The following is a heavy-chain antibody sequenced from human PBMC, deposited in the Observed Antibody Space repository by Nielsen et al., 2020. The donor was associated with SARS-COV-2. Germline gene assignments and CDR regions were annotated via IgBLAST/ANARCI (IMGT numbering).Heavy chain of an antibody. Sequence: SGPTLVKPTETLTLTCTVSGFSLSNARMGVSWIRQPPGKGLEWIGFIYYNGSTNYNPSLKSRATISVDTSKKHLFLKLTSVTTADTAMYYCARGTKSYYDFWTGSYYYYYYMDVWGKGTTVTVSS. CDR2: IYYNGST. V-gene: IGHV4-61*03. D-gene: IGHD3-3*01. CDR1: GFSLSNARMG. J-gene: IGHJ6*03. CDR3: ARGTKSYYDFWTGSYYYYYYMDV.